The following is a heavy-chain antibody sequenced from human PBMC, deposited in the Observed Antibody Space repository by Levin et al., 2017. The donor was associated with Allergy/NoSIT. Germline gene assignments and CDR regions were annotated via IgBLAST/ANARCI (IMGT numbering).Heavy chain of an antibody. J-gene: IGHJ4*02. V-gene: IGHV3-15*01. D-gene: IGHD3-9*01. CDR1: GFTFSNAW. Sequence: GGSLRLSCAASGFTFSNAWMSWVRQAPGKGLEWVGRIKSKTDGGTTDYAAPVKGRFTISRDDSKNTLYLQMNSLKTEDTAVYYCTTRLLRYVDWLPPHDYWGQGTLVTVSS. CDR3: TTRLLRYVDWLPPHDY. CDR2: IKSKTDGGTT.